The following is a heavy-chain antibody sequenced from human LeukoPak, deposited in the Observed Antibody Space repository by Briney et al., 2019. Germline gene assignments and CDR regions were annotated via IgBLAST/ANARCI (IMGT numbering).Heavy chain of an antibody. D-gene: IGHD2-21*02. CDR2: IYHSGST. V-gene: IGHV4-38-2*02. Sequence: PSETLSLTCTVSGYSISSGYYWGWIRQPPGKRLEWIGSIYHSGSTYYNPSLKSRVTISVDTSKNQFSLKLSSVTAADTAVYYCARVSDYWFDPWGQGTLVTVSS. J-gene: IGHJ5*02. CDR3: ARVSDYWFDP. CDR1: GYSISSGYY.